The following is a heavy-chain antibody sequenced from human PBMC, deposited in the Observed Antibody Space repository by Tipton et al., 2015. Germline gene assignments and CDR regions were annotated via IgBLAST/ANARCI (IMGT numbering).Heavy chain of an antibody. J-gene: IGHJ2*01. CDR1: GFTFSSWW. Sequence: SLRLSCAASGFTFSSWWMHWVRQAPGKGLVWVSRIASDGSTTDYADSVKGQFTVSRDNAKNTLYLQMNSLRVDDTAVYYCARFTYFDLWGRGPLVSVSS. V-gene: IGHV3-74*01. CDR3: ARFTYFDL. CDR2: IASDGSTT.